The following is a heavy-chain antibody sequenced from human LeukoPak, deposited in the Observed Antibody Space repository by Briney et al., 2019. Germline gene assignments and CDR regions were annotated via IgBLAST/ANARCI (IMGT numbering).Heavy chain of an antibody. CDR1: GGSFSGYY. V-gene: IGHV4-59*01. Sequence: SETLSLTCAVYGGSFSGYYWSWLRQPPGKGLEWIGYIYYSGSTNYNPSLKSRVTISVDTSKNQFSLKLSSVTAADPAVYYCARGVPGGWDWFDPWGQGTLVTVSS. CDR2: IYYSGST. CDR3: ARGVPGGWDWFDP. D-gene: IGHD3-10*01. J-gene: IGHJ5*02.